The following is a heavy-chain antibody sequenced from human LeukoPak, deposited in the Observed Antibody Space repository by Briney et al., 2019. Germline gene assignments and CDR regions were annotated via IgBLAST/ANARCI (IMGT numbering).Heavy chain of an antibody. D-gene: IGHD3-10*01. CDR2: INPSGGST. Sequence: GASVKVSCKASGYTFTSYYMHWVRQAPGQGLEWMGIINPSGGSTSYAQKFQGRVTITADESTSTAYMELSSLRSEDTAVYYCARVGDPRGLGWFDPWGQGTLVTVSS. CDR1: GYTFTSYY. CDR3: ARVGDPRGLGWFDP. V-gene: IGHV1-46*01. J-gene: IGHJ5*02.